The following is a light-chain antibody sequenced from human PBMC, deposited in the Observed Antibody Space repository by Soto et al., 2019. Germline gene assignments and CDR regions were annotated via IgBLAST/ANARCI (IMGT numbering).Light chain of an antibody. Sequence: QSVLTQPPSASGTPGQRVTISCSGSNSNIGSNPVHWYQQFPGTAPKVLIYSNYQRPSGDPDRFSGSKSGTSASLAISGLQSEDEADYYCAAWDDRLSDLLFGGGTK. J-gene: IGLJ2*01. CDR2: SNY. CDR3: AAWDDRLSDLL. V-gene: IGLV1-44*01. CDR1: NSNIGSNP.